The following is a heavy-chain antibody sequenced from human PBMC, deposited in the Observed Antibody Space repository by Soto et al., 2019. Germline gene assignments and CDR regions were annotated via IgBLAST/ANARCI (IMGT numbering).Heavy chain of an antibody. CDR1: GFTFSSYD. CDR3: ARSPPGGYHYYYGMDV. D-gene: IGHD3-22*01. J-gene: IGHJ6*02. Sequence: GGSLGLSCAASGFTFSSYDMQWVRQATGKGLEWVSAIGTAGDTYYPGSVKGRFTISRENAKNSLYLQMNSLRAGDTAVYYCARSPPGGYHYYYGMDVWGQGTTVTVSS. V-gene: IGHV3-13*04. CDR2: IGTAGDT.